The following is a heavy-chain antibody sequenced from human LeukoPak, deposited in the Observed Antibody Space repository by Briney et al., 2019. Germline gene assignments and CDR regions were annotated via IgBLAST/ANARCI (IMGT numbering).Heavy chain of an antibody. CDR2: ISYDGSNK. CDR1: GFTFSSYG. Sequence: GGSLRLSCAASGFTFSSYGMHWVRQAPGKGLEWVAVISYDGSNKYYADSVKGRFTISRDNSKNTLYLQMNSLRAEDTAVYYCAKWDTTDAFDIWGQGTVVTVSS. J-gene: IGHJ3*02. D-gene: IGHD5-18*01. V-gene: IGHV3-30*18. CDR3: AKWDTTDAFDI.